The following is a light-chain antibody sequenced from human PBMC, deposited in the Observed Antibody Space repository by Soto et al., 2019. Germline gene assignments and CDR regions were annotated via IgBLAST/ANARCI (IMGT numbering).Light chain of an antibody. CDR1: SSDVGGYNS. J-gene: IGLJ1*01. CDR3: SSFTSSMTNV. CDR2: DVG. V-gene: IGLV2-14*03. Sequence: LTQPASVSGSPGESITISCTGTSSDVGGYNSVSWYQHHPGKAPKLIRYDVGDRPSGVSYRFSGSKAGNTASLTISGLQAADEADYFCSSFTSSMTNVFGSGTKVTVL.